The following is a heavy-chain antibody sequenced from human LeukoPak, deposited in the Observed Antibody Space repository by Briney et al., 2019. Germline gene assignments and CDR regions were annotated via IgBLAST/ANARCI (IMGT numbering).Heavy chain of an antibody. J-gene: IGHJ6*03. CDR3: ARLDYYYYYMDV. CDR1: GGSFSGYY. Sequence: SETLSLTCAVYGGSFSGYYWSWIRQPPGKGLEWIGEINHSGSTYYSPSLKSRVTISVDTSKNQFSLMLSSVTAADTAVYYCARLDYYYYYMDVWGKGTTVTVSS. V-gene: IGHV4-34*01. CDR2: INHSGST.